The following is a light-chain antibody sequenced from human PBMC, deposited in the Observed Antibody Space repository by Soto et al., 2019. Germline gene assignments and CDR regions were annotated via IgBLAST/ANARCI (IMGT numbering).Light chain of an antibody. CDR2: DVS. CDR3: SSYTSSSYV. V-gene: IGLV2-14*01. Sequence: QSALTQPASVSGSPGQSITISCTGTSSDVGGYNYVSWYQQHPGKAPKLMIYDVSNRPSGVSNRFSGSKSDNTASLTISGLQAEDEADYYFSSYTSSSYVFGTGTQLTVL. CDR1: SSDVGGYNY. J-gene: IGLJ1*01.